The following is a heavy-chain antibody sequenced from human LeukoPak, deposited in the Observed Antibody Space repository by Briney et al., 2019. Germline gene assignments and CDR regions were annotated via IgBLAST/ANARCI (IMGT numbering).Heavy chain of an antibody. V-gene: IGHV3-48*03. CDR3: ARDQALGQWPDAFDI. CDR1: GFTFSSYE. J-gene: IGHJ3*02. D-gene: IGHD6-19*01. CDR2: ISSSGSTI. Sequence: GGSLRLSCAASGFTFSSYEMNWVRQAPGKGLEGVSYISSSGSTIYYADSVKGRFTISRDNAKNSLYLQMNSLRAEDTAVYYSARDQALGQWPDAFDIWGQGTMVTVSS.